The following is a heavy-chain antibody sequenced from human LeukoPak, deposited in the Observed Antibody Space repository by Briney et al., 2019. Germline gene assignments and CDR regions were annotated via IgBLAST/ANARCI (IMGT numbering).Heavy chain of an antibody. D-gene: IGHD6-19*01. J-gene: IGHJ4*01. V-gene: IGHV3-23*01. CDR3: AKDLAVAGTFDY. Sequence: GGSLRLSCAGSGFTFSSYAMSWVRQAPGKGLEWVSAISGSGGSTYYTDSVKGRFTISRDNSKNTLYLQMNSLRAEDTAVYYCAKDLAVAGTFDYWGQGTLVTASS. CDR1: GFTFSSYA. CDR2: ISGSGGST.